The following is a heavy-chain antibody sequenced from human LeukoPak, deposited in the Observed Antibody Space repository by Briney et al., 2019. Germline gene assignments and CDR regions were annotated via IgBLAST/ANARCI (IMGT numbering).Heavy chain of an antibody. Sequence: GGSLRLSCAASGFTFSNAWMSWVRQAPGKGLEWVGRIKSKTDGGTTDYAAPVKVRFTISRDDSKNTLYLQMNSLKTEDTAVYYCTTDPPYCSSTSCYDPWGQGTLVTVSS. J-gene: IGHJ5*02. V-gene: IGHV3-15*01. D-gene: IGHD2-2*01. CDR3: TTDPPYCSSTSCYDP. CDR1: GFTFSNAW. CDR2: IKSKTDGGTT.